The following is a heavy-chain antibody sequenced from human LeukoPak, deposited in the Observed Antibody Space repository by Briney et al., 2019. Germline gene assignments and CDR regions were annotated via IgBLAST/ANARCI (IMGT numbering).Heavy chain of an antibody. D-gene: IGHD6-13*01. CDR3: ANLIAAAGRRDY. V-gene: IGHV3-30*02. J-gene: IGHJ4*02. Sequence: GGSLRLSCXASGFTFSSYGMHWVRQAPGKGLEWVGFIRYDGSNKYYADSVKGRFTISRDNSKNTLYLQMNSLRAEDTAVYYCANLIAAAGRRDYWGQGTLVTVSS. CDR1: GFTFSSYG. CDR2: IRYDGSNK.